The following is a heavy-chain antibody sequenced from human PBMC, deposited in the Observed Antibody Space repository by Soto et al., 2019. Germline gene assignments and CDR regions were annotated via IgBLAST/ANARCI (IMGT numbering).Heavy chain of an antibody. CDR2: INVGNGNT. CDR1: GYTFTSYA. CDR3: ASSRVYNPFYYSDGMDV. D-gene: IGHD2-2*01. Sequence: QVQLVQSGAEVKKPGASVKVSCKASGYTFTSYAMHWVRQAPGQRLEWMGWINVGNGNTKYSQKSQGRVTIPSDTSASTGYMALSSLRSEGTAVYYWASSRVYNPFYYSDGMDVLGQGTTVTVSS. J-gene: IGHJ6*02. V-gene: IGHV1-3*01.